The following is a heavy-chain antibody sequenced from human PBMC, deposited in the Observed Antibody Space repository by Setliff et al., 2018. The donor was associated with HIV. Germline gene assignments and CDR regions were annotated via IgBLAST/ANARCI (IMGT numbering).Heavy chain of an antibody. CDR2: IYSGGST. V-gene: IGHV3-53*01. J-gene: IGHJ4*02. CDR3: AKTPSSGWYSLYLDY. D-gene: IGHD6-19*01. CDR1: GFTVSSNC. Sequence: GGSLRLSCAASGFTVSSNCMSWVRQAPGKGLEWVSVIYSGGSTYYADSVKGRFTISRDNSKNTLYLQMTSLRAEDTAVYYCAKTPSSGWYSLYLDYWGQGTLVTVSS.